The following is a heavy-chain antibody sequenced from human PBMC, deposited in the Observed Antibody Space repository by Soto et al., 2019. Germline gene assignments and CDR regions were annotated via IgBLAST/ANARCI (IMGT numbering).Heavy chain of an antibody. D-gene: IGHD3-16*02. CDR2: IYYSGST. Sequence: SETLSLTCTVSGGSISSYCWSWIRQPPGKGLEWIGYIYYSGSTNYNPSLKSRVTISVDTSKNQFSLKLSSVTAADTAVYYCARLHLGELSRFDYWGQGTLVTVSS. J-gene: IGHJ4*02. V-gene: IGHV4-59*01. CDR3: ARLHLGELSRFDY. CDR1: GGSISSYC.